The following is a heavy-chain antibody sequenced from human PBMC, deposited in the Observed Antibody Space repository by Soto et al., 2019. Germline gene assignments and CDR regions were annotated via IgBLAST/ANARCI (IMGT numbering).Heavy chain of an antibody. CDR1: GFTFSSYW. CDR2: IKQDGSEK. V-gene: IGHV3-7*03. CDR3: ARQLRFGWFYFDY. J-gene: IGHJ4*02. Sequence: SLRLSCASSGFTFSSYWMSWVRQAPGKGLEWVANIKQDGSEKYYVDSVKGRFTISRDNAKNSLYLQMNSLRAEDTAVYYCARQLRFGWFYFDYWGQGTLVTVSS. D-gene: IGHD3-16*01.